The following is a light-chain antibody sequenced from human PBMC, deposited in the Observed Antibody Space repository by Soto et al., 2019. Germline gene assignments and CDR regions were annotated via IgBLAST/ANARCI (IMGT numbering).Light chain of an antibody. J-gene: IGKJ5*01. CDR3: QQANSFPIT. CDR2: GAS. CDR1: QSVSSN. Sequence: EIVMTQSPATLSVSPGERATLSCRASQSVSSNLAWYQQKPGQAPRLLIYGASSLQSGVPSKFSGSGSGTDFTLTISSLQPEDFATYYCQQANSFPITFGQGTRLEIK. V-gene: IGKV3-15*01.